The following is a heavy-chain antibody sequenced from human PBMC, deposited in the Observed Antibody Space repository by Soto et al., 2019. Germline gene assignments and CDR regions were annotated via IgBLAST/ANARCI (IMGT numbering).Heavy chain of an antibody. V-gene: IGHV1-69*02. J-gene: IGHJ4*02. CDR3: ARVSAVATLDY. CDR1: GGTFSSYT. CDR2: IIPILGIA. D-gene: IGHD2-15*01. Sequence: QVQLVQSGAEVKKPGSSVKVSCKASGGTFSSYTISWVRQAPGQGLEWMGRIIPILGIANYAQKFQGRVTINADKSTSTAYMELSSLRSEDTAVYYCARVSAVATLDYWGQGTLVTVSS.